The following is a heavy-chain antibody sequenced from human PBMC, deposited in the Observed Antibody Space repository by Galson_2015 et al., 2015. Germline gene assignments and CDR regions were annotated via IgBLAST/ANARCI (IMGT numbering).Heavy chain of an antibody. Sequence: SVKVSCKASGYTFTSCYMHWVRQAPGQGLEWMGIINPSGGSTSYAQKFQGRVTMTRDTSTSTVYMKLSSLRSEDTAVYYCARVATYIVGATGAHYYYYYGMDVWGQGTTVTVSS. J-gene: IGHJ6*02. D-gene: IGHD1-26*01. V-gene: IGHV1-46*01. CDR1: GYTFTSCY. CDR3: ARVATYIVGATGAHYYYYYGMDV. CDR2: INPSGGST.